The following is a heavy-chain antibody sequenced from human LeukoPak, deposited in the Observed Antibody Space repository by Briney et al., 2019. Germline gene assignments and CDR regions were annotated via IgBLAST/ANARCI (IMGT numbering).Heavy chain of an antibody. CDR1: GGSFSGYY. CDR3: ARASYDGTREGFDY. CDR2: INHSGST. Sequence: SETLSLTCAVYGGSFSGYYWSWIRQPPGKGLEWIGEINHSGSTNYNPSLKSRVTISVDTSKNQFSLELSSVTAADTAVYYCARASYDGTREGFDYWGQGTLVTVSS. J-gene: IGHJ4*02. V-gene: IGHV4-34*01. D-gene: IGHD1-1*01.